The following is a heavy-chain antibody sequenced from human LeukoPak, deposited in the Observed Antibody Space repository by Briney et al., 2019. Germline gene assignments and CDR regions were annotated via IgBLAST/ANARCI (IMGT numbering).Heavy chain of an antibody. CDR2: INHSGST. CDR3: ARGRRGYSYGPQAGFDP. CDR1: GGSFSGYY. Sequence: SETLSLTCAVYGGSFSGYYWSWIRQPPGKGLEWIGEINHSGSTNYNPSLKSRVTISVDTSKNQFSLKLSSVTAAVTAVYYCARGRRGYSYGPQAGFDPWGQGTLVTVSS. J-gene: IGHJ5*02. D-gene: IGHD5-18*01. V-gene: IGHV4-34*01.